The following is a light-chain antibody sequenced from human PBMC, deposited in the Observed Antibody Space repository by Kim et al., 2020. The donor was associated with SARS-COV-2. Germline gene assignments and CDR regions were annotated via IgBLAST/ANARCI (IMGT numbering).Light chain of an antibody. Sequence: SPGERATLSCRASQSVSSSYLAWYQQKPGQAPRLLIYGASSRATGIPDRFSGSGSGTDFTLTISRLEPEDFAVYYCQQYYSSPWTFGQGTKVDIK. CDR2: GAS. CDR3: QQYYSSPWT. V-gene: IGKV3-20*01. J-gene: IGKJ1*01. CDR1: QSVSSSY.